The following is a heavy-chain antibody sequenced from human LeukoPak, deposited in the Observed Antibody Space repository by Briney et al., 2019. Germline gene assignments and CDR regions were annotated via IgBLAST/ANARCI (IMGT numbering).Heavy chain of an antibody. CDR3: ARDRHYDFWSGPDSDWYFDL. V-gene: IGHV1-18*01. Sequence: ASVKVSCKASGYTFTNYGINWVRLAPGQGLEWMGWISPYNGNTHYPQKLQGRVTMTTDTSTRTAYMELSSLRSEDTAVYYCARDRHYDFWSGPDSDWYFDLWGRGTLVTVSS. D-gene: IGHD3-3*01. CDR2: ISPYNGNT. J-gene: IGHJ2*01. CDR1: GYTFTNYG.